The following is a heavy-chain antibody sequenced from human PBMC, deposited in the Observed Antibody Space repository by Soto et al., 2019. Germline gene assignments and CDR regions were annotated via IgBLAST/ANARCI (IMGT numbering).Heavy chain of an antibody. J-gene: IGHJ4*02. D-gene: IGHD3-10*01. Sequence: SETLSLTCTVSGASFSGYYWSWIRQPPGKGLEWIGEINHSGSTNYNPSLKSRVTISVDTSKNQFSLKLSSVTAADTAVYYCSWAGFGEFVDYWGQGTLVTVSS. CDR3: SWAGFGEFVDY. V-gene: IGHV4-34*01. CDR1: GASFSGYY. CDR2: INHSGST.